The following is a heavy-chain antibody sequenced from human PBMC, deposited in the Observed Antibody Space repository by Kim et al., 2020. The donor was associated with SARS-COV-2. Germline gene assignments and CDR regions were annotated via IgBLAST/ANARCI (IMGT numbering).Heavy chain of an antibody. CDR3: ARGQPPLTTVAIDY. D-gene: IGHD4-17*01. V-gene: IGHV1-2*06. CDR1: GYTFTDTY. J-gene: IGHJ4*02. CDR2: INPKNGGT. Sequence: ASVKVSCRASGYTFTDTYMHWVRQAPGQGPEWMGRINPKNGGTNSAQKFQGRVTMTRDTSINTVYLELSRLKSDDTAVYYCARGQPPLTTVAIDYWGQGTLLTVPS.